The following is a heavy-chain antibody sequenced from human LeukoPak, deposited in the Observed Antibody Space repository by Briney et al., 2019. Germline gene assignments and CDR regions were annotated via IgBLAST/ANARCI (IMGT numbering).Heavy chain of an antibody. J-gene: IGHJ4*02. D-gene: IGHD2-15*01. V-gene: IGHV3-7*01. CDR3: AADSGGSRY. CDR1: GFTFSSYA. Sequence: GGSLRLSCAASGFTFSSYAMSWIRQAPGRGLEWVANIKQDGSEKYYADSVKGRFTISRDNAKNSLYLQMNSLRVEDTAMYYCAADSGGSRYWGQGTLATVSS. CDR2: IKQDGSEK.